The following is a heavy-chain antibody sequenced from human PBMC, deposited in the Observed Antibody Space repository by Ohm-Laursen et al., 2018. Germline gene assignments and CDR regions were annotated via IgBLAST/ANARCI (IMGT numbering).Heavy chain of an antibody. D-gene: IGHD6-19*01. CDR1: GFKFDNYA. Sequence: SLRLSCAASGFKFDNYAMTWVRQAPGKGLEWVSSISGNGGTTYDADSLRGRFTISRDNSRNTLYLEMNSLRVEDTAVYYCAKDRQQCLAQGGNWGQGALVTVSS. CDR3: AKDRQQCLAQGGN. CDR2: ISGNGGTT. V-gene: IGHV3-23*01. J-gene: IGHJ4*02.